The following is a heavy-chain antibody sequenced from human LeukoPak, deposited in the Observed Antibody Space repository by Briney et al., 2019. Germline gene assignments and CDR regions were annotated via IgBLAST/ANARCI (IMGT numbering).Heavy chain of an antibody. CDR2: ISSSSTYI. Sequence: KTGGSLRLSCAASGFTFSSYNMNWVRQAPGKGLEWVSSISSSSTYIYYADSVKGRFTISRDNAKNSLYLQMNSLRAEDTAVYYCARERPNTAMGTFDYWGQGTLVTISS. V-gene: IGHV3-21*01. D-gene: IGHD5-18*01. CDR1: GFTFSSYN. CDR3: ARERPNTAMGTFDY. J-gene: IGHJ4*02.